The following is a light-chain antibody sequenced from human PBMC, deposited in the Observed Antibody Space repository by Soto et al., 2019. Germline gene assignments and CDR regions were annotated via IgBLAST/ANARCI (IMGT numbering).Light chain of an antibody. Sequence: QSALTQPASASGSPGQSITIPCTGTSSDVGGYNYVSWYQQHPGKAPKLMIYDVNNRPSGVSTRFSGSKSGNTASLTVSVLQPEDEADYYCGSFTSSSTVVFSGGTKLTVL. J-gene: IGLJ3*02. CDR2: DVN. CDR1: SSDVGGYNY. V-gene: IGLV2-14*03. CDR3: GSFTSSSTVV.